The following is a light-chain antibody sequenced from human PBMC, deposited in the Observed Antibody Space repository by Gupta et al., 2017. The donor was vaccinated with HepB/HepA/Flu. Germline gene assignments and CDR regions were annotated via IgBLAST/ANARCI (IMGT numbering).Light chain of an antibody. Sequence: SSVLTQTPSVSVAPGTTARMTCGGNNIGDYRVHWFQQKPGQAPVLFIYEDGDRSSGIPERFSGTKSGGTATVTIVRVEAGDEADYFCQVWESGDDSVVLGGGTKVTVL. CDR3: QVWESGDDSVV. CDR2: EDG. V-gene: IGLV3-21*03. CDR1: NIGDYR. J-gene: IGLJ2*01.